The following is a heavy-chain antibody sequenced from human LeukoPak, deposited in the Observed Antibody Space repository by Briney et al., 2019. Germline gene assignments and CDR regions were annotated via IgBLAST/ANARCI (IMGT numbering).Heavy chain of an antibody. J-gene: IGHJ4*02. CDR1: GFSVSNYY. V-gene: IGHV3-11*04. D-gene: IGHD7-27*01. CDR3: ARDDNWGFDY. CDR2: IRGSRSGLGSGN. Sequence: GGSLRLSCAGSGFSVSNYYMSWVRQAPGKGLEWVANIRGSRSGLGSGNYYAGSVKGRFTISRDNLKNSLYLQMDSLRADDTAFYYCARDDNWGFDYWGQGALVTVSS.